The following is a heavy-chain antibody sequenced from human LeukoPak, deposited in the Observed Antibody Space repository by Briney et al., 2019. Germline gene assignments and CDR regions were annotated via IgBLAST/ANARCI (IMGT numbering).Heavy chain of an antibody. CDR1: GFTFRSYN. Sequence: GGSLRLSCAASGFTFRSYNMNWVRQAPGKGLEWVSYITSSSSTIYYADSVKGRFTISRDNAKNSLYLQMNSLRDEDTAVYYCAREYSSSSGSVSDYWGQGTLVTVSS. CDR2: ITSSSSTI. V-gene: IGHV3-48*02. J-gene: IGHJ4*02. D-gene: IGHD6-6*01. CDR3: AREYSSSSGSVSDY.